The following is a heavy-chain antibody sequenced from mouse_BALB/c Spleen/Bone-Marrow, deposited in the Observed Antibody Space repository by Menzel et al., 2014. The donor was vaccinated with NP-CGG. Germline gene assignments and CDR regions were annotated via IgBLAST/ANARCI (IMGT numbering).Heavy chain of an antibody. J-gene: IGHJ3*01. CDR2: IDPSGSET. V-gene: IGHV1-69*02. Sequence: QVQLQQSGAGGVEPGAPVKLSCKASGHTFTRDWLHWVRERPGRGLEWDGKIDPSGSETHYNHEFKDKATLTVDKSSSTAYIQLSSLTSEDSAVYFCARSGGNYVAWFVYWGQGTLVTVSP. CDR1: GHTFTRDW. CDR3: ARSGGNYVAWFVY. D-gene: IGHD2-1*01.